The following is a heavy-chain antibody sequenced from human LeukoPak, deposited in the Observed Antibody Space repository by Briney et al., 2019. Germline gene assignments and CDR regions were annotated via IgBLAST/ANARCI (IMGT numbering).Heavy chain of an antibody. J-gene: IGHJ1*01. V-gene: IGHV1-18*01. CDR2: ISAYNGNT. Sequence: ASVKVSCKASGYTFNSYGISWVRQAPGQGLEWMGWISAYNGNTNYAQKLQGRVTMTTDTSTSTAYMELRSLRSDDTAVYYRARVDAATVITPVRHWGQGTLVTVSS. D-gene: IGHD3-10*01. CDR1: GYTFNSYG. CDR3: ARVDAATVITPVRH.